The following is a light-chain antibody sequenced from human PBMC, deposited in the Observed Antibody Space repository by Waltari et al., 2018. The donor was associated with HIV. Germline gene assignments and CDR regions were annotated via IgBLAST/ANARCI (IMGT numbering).Light chain of an antibody. Sequence: DIVMTQSPLSLPVTAGEPASISCRSSQSLLHSNGYNYLDWYLQKPGQSPQLLIYLGSNRASGVTDRFSGSGSGTDFTLKISRVEAEDVGVYYCQQRSNWPPLTFGGGTKVEIK. CDR1: QSLLHSNGYNY. CDR2: LGS. J-gene: IGKJ4*01. V-gene: IGKV2-28*01. CDR3: QQRSNWPPLT.